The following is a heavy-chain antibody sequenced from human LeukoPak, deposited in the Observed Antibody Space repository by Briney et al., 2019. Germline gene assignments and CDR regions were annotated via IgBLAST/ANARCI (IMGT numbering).Heavy chain of an antibody. CDR2: ISGNGGST. J-gene: IGHJ4*02. V-gene: IGHV3-23*01. Sequence: GGSLRLSCAASGFTFSSYAMSWVRQAPGKGLEWVSGISGNGGSTYYADSVKGRFTISRDNSKNTLYLQMNSLRAEDTAVYYWTKPARAVGLDYWGQGTLVTVSS. D-gene: IGHD6-19*01. CDR3: TKPARAVGLDY. CDR1: GFTFSSYA.